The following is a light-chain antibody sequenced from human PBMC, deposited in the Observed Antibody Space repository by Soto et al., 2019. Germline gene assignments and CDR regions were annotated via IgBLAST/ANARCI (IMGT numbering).Light chain of an antibody. Sequence: EIALTQSPATLSLSPGERATLSCRASQSVSSYLAWYQQKPGQAPRLLIYDASNRATGIPVRFSGSGSGTDVTLTISSREHEDFVVYYCQQRSDWPTPTFGGGTKVEIK. V-gene: IGKV3-11*01. CDR2: DAS. CDR1: QSVSSY. CDR3: QQRSDWPTPT. J-gene: IGKJ4*01.